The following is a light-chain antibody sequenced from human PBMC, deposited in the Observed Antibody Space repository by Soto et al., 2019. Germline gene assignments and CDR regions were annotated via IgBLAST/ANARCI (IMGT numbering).Light chain of an antibody. CDR1: ESVTSSP. CDR2: SAS. Sequence: EIVLTQSADTLCLSPGERATLSCRASESVTSSPIAWYQQKPGQAPRLLIYSASSRATGIPDRFSGSGSGTDFTLTISTLEPEDFAVYYCQYYGSTRNPFGQGTRLE. V-gene: IGKV3-20*01. CDR3: QYYGSTRNP. J-gene: IGKJ5*01.